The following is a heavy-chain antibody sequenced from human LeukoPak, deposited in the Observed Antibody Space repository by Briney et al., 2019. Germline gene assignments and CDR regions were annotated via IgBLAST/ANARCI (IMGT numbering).Heavy chain of an antibody. CDR2: IYPSDSDT. J-gene: IGHJ4*02. Sequence: GESLKISCKGSGYRFTTYWIGWVRQMPGKGLEWMGIIYPSDSDTRYSPSFQGQVTISVDKSISTAYLQWNSLKASDTAMYYCARDVGYCSGGGCYSDYWGQGTLVTVSS. D-gene: IGHD2-15*01. V-gene: IGHV5-51*01. CDR1: GYRFTTYW. CDR3: ARDVGYCSGGGCYSDY.